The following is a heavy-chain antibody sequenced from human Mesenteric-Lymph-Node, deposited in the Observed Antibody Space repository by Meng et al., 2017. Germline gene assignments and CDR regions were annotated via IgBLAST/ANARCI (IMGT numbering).Heavy chain of an antibody. CDR2: IYYTGMT. Sequence: SETLSLTCTVSGGSISSTNYYWGWIRQPPGKGLEWIGNIYYTGMTYFNPSLKSRVTISADTSKNQFSLKLTSVTAADTAVYYCARDRGYYYDSSGYFDPWGQGTLVTVSS. V-gene: IGHV4-39*07. J-gene: IGHJ5*02. CDR1: GGSISSTNYY. D-gene: IGHD3-22*01. CDR3: ARDRGYYYDSSGYFDP.